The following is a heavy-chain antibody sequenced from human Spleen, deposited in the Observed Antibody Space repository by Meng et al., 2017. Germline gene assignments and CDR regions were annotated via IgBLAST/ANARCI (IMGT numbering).Heavy chain of an antibody. CDR2: INHSGNT. CDR3: ARGGDIVATITLDY. V-gene: IGHV4-34*01. Sequence: QVQLQQSGPGMSTPSVSLSLACGGYGGSCSDATWSWIRQPPAKGLEWIGEINHSGNTNYNPSSKSRITISVDTSKNQFSLKLRSVTAADTAVYYCARGGDIVATITLDYWGQGTLVTVSS. CDR1: GGSCSDAT. D-gene: IGHD5-12*01. J-gene: IGHJ4*02.